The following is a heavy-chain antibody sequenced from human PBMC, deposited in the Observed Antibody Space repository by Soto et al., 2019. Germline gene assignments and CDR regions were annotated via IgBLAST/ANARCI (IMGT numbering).Heavy chain of an antibody. J-gene: IGHJ4*02. CDR3: ARGGYRYGLDFDY. Sequence: QVQLVESGGGVVQPGRSLRLSCAASGFTFSSYGMHWVRQAPGKGLEWVAVISYDGSNKYYADSVKGRFTISRDNSKNTLYLQMNSLRAEDTAVYYCARGGYRYGLDFDYWGQGTLVTVSS. CDR2: ISYDGSNK. CDR1: GFTFSSYG. V-gene: IGHV3-30*03. D-gene: IGHD5-18*01.